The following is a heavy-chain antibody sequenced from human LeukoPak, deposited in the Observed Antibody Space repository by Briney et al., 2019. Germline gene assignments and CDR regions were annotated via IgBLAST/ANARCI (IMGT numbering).Heavy chain of an antibody. J-gene: IGHJ4*02. CDR1: GFTFSNAW. CDR3: AKTSVDPLLYGSGSYYQVDFDY. CDR2: ISGSGGST. V-gene: IGHV3-23*01. Sequence: PGGSLRLSCAASGFTFSNAWMSWVRQAPGKGLEWVSAISGSGGSTYYADSVKGRFTISRDNSKNTLYLQMNSLRAEDTAVYYCAKTSVDPLLYGSGSYYQVDFDYWGQGTLVTVSS. D-gene: IGHD3-10*01.